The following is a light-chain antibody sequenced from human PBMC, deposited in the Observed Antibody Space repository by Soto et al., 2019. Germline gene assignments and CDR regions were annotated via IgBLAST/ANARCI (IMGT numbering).Light chain of an antibody. Sequence: QSVLTQPPSVSAAPGQKVTISCSGSTSNIGYNYASWYQQLPGKAPRLLIYDSDKRPSGIPDRFSGSKSGTSATLGITGLQTGDEADYYCGSWDSSLSAAVFGGGTKLTVL. CDR2: DSD. J-gene: IGLJ2*01. CDR3: GSWDSSLSAAV. CDR1: TSNIGYNY. V-gene: IGLV1-51*01.